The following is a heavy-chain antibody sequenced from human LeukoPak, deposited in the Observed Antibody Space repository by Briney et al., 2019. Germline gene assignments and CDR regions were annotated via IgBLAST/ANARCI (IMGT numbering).Heavy chain of an antibody. V-gene: IGHV3-74*01. CDR3: ARDGYSFGHDFDY. J-gene: IGHJ4*02. CDR2: IKGDGSST. CDR1: GFTFSSYW. D-gene: IGHD5-18*01. Sequence: GGSLRLSCAASGFTFSSYWMHWVRHTPGKGRVWVSRIKGDGSSTSYADSVKGRFTISRDNAKNTLYLQMNSLRAEDTAVYYCARDGYSFGHDFDYWGQGTLVTVSS.